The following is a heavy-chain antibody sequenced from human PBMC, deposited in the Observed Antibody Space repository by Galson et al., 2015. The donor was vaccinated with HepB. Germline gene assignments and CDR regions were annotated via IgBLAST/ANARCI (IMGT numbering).Heavy chain of an antibody. D-gene: IGHD4-17*01. J-gene: IGHJ4*02. Sequence: SLRLSCAASGFTFSSYAMHWVRQVPGKGLEWMAVIIYDGTKKYYADSMKGRINISRDNSKNTLYLQMNSLRSDDTAVYYCARDPDDYGDYPYFDFWGQGTLVTVSS. CDR1: GFTFSSYA. V-gene: IGHV3-30-3*01. CDR2: IIYDGTKK. CDR3: ARDPDDYGDYPYFDF.